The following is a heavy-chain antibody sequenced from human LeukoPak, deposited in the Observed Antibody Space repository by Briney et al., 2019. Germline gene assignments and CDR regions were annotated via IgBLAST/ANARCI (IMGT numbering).Heavy chain of an antibody. Sequence: GGSLRLSCAASGFTFSSYGMHWVRQAPGKGLEWVAFIRYDGSNKYYADSVKGRFTISRDNSKNTLYLQMNSLRAEDTAVYYCAKDPQYDSSGVFDIWGQGTMVTVSS. J-gene: IGHJ3*02. D-gene: IGHD3-22*01. CDR2: IRYDGSNK. CDR3: AKDPQYDSSGVFDI. CDR1: GFTFSSYG. V-gene: IGHV3-30*02.